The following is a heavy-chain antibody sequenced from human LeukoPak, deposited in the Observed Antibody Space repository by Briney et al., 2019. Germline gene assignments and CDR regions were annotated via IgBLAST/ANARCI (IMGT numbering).Heavy chain of an antibody. CDR3: ARSMEVAAADDNWFDP. CDR2: IYHSGST. V-gene: IGHV4-38-2*01. D-gene: IGHD6-13*01. J-gene: IGHJ5*02. Sequence: ETSETLSLTCAVSGYSISSGYYWGWIRQPPGKGLEWIGSIYHSGSTYYNPSLKGRVTISVDTSKNQFSLKLSSVTAADTAVYYCARSMEVAAADDNWFDPWGQGTLVTVSS. CDR1: GYSISSGYY.